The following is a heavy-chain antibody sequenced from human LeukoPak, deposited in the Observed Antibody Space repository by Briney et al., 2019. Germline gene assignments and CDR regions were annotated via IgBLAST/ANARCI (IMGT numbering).Heavy chain of an antibody. Sequence: GGSLRLSCAASGFTLSNYGMHWVRQAQGKGLEGVEVISYDGSNKYYADSVKGRFTISRDNSKNTLYLQMNSLRAEDTAVYYCARDYYDSSGYFFGYWGQGTLVTVSS. CDR1: GFTLSNYG. J-gene: IGHJ4*02. CDR3: ARDYYDSSGYFFGY. D-gene: IGHD3-22*01. V-gene: IGHV3-30*03. CDR2: ISYDGSNK.